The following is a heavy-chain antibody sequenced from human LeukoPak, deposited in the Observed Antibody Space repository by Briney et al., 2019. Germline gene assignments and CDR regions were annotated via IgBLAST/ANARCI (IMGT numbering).Heavy chain of an antibody. CDR3: ARNRFWRDEYFQH. CDR2: INHSGST. V-gene: IGHV4-34*01. Sequence: SDTLSLTCAVYGGSFSGYYWSWIRQPPGKGLEWIGEINHSGSTNYNPSLKSRVTISVDTSKNQFSLKLSSVTAADTAVYYCARNRFWRDEYFQHWGQGTLVTVSS. CDR1: GGSFSGYY. J-gene: IGHJ1*01. D-gene: IGHD3-3*01.